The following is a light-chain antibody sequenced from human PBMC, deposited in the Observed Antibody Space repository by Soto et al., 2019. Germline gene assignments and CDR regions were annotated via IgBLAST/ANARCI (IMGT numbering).Light chain of an antibody. CDR2: AVS. V-gene: IGLV2-14*01. J-gene: IGLJ1*01. CDR1: SSDVGLYDY. Sequence: QSALAQPASVSGSPGQSITISCPGTSSDVGLYDYVSWYQQHPGKAPQLMIYAVSNRPSGVANRFSASKSGNTASLFISGLQAEDEADYYCSSYAGSSDVFGTGTKVTVL. CDR3: SSYAGSSDV.